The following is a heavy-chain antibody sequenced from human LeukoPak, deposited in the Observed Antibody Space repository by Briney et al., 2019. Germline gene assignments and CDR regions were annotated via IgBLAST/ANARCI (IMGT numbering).Heavy chain of an antibody. Sequence: SETLALTCAVYGGSFSGYYWSWIRQPPGKGLEWIGEINHSGSTNYNPSLKSRFTISVDTSNTPFSLKLSSVTAADTAVYYCARSPTKGVPEDYWGQGTLVTVSS. CDR3: ARSPTKGVPEDY. CDR1: GGSFSGYY. CDR2: INHSGST. J-gene: IGHJ4*02. V-gene: IGHV4-34*01. D-gene: IGHD2-8*01.